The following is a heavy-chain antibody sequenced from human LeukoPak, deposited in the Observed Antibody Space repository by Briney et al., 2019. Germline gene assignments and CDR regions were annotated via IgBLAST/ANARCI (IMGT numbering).Heavy chain of an antibody. D-gene: IGHD3-3*01. CDR3: ARYAAGGYDFWSGYPNYYCYYYMDV. CDR1: GYTFTSYD. CDR2: MNPNSGNT. V-gene: IGHV1-8*01. Sequence: ASVKVCCKASGYTFTSYDINWVRQAPGQGLEWVGWMNPNSGNTGYAQKFQGRVTMTRNTSISTAYMELSSLRSEDTAVYYCARYAAGGYDFWSGYPNYYCYYYMDVWGKGTTVTVSS. J-gene: IGHJ6*03.